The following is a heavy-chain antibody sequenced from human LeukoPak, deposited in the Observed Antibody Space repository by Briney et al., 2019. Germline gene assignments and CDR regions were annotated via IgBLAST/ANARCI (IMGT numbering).Heavy chain of an antibody. J-gene: IGHJ3*02. D-gene: IGHD6-13*01. CDR2: ISAYNGNT. CDR1: GYTFTSYG. Sequence: ASVKVSCKASGYTFTSYGISWVRQAPGQGLEWMGWISAYNGNTNYAQKLQGRVTMTTDTSTSTAYMELRSLRSDDTAVYYCARSAGTPWDDAFDTWGQGTMVTVSS. CDR3: ARSAGTPWDDAFDT. V-gene: IGHV1-18*01.